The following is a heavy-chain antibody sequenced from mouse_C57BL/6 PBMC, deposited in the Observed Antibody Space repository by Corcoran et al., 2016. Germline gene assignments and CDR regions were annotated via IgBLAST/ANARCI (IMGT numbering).Heavy chain of an antibody. CDR1: GYTFTDYY. V-gene: IGHV1-26*01. Sequence: EVQLQQSGPELVKPGASVKISCKASGYTFTDYYMNWVKQSHGKSLEWIGDINPNNGGTSYNQKFKGKAILTVDKSSSTAYMELRSLTSEDSAVYYCARGNYYFDYWGQGTTLTVSS. D-gene: IGHD2-1*01. CDR2: INPNNGGT. CDR3: ARGNYYFDY. J-gene: IGHJ2*01.